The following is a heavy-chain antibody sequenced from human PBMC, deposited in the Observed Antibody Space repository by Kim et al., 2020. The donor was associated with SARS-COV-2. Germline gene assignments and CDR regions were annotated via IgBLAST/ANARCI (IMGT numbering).Heavy chain of an antibody. V-gene: IGHV3-30*18. CDR3: AKGSPQQLVQDV. Sequence: GVSLRLSCAASGFTFSSYGMHWVRQAPGKGLEWVAVISYDGSNKYYADSVKGRFTISRDNSKNTLYLQMNSLRAEDTAVYYCAKGSPQQLVQDVWGQGTLVTVSS. J-gene: IGHJ4*02. D-gene: IGHD6-13*01. CDR2: ISYDGSNK. CDR1: GFTFSSYG.